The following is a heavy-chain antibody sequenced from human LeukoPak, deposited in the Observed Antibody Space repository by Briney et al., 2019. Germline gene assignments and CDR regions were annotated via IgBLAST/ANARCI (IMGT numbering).Heavy chain of an antibody. CDR3: ARDESPTPMDV. J-gene: IGHJ6*02. Sequence: PGGSLRLSCAASGFTFSSYGMHWVRQAPGKGLEWVAVIWYDGSNKYYADSVKGRFTISRDNSKNTLYLQMNSLRAEDTAVYYCARDESPTPMDVWGQGTTVTVSS. CDR2: IWYDGSNK. CDR1: GFTFSSYG. V-gene: IGHV3-33*08.